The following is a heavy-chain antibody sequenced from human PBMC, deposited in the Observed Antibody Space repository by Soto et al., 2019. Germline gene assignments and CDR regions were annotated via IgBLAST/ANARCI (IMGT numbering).Heavy chain of an antibody. CDR3: AREVEVHTPVLGA. Sequence: QLQLVQSGTEVKKPGSSVTVSCKASGGTFGNYAINWLRQAPGQGLQWMGDISPMFHKANYEQTFQGRVSITADESTNTVYMGLSSLGSEDTALYSWAREVEVHTPVLGAWGQGSLVTVSS. D-gene: IGHD2-2*01. V-gene: IGHV1-69*01. CDR1: GGTFGNYA. CDR2: ISPMFHKA. J-gene: IGHJ5*02.